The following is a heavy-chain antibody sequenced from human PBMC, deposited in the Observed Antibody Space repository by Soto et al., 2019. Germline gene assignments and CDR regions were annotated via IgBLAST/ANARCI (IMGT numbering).Heavy chain of an antibody. V-gene: IGHV3-9*01. CDR2: ISWNSGSI. CDR3: ASGRGYDILTGYYPYFDY. D-gene: IGHD3-9*01. Sequence: DVQLVESEGGLAQPGRSLRLSCAASGFTFDDYAMHWVRQAPGKGLEWVSGISWNSGSIGYADSVKGRFTISRDNAKKSVDLQMNSLRAEDTALYYCASGRGYDILTGYYPYFDYWGQGTLVTVSS. CDR1: GFTFDDYA. J-gene: IGHJ4*02.